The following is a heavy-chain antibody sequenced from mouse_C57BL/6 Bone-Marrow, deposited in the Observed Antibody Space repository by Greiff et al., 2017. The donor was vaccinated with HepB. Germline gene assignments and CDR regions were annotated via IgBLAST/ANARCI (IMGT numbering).Heavy chain of an antibody. V-gene: IGHV5-4*01. D-gene: IGHD1-1*01. J-gene: IGHJ2*01. Sequence: EVQLQESGGGLVKPGGSLKLSCAASGFTFSSYAMSWVRQTPAKRLEWVATISDGGSYTYYPDNVKGRFTISRDNAKNNLYLQMSHLKSEDTAMYYCARDPYYGYYFDYWGQGTTLTVSS. CDR2: ISDGGSYT. CDR3: ARDPYYGYYFDY. CDR1: GFTFSSYA.